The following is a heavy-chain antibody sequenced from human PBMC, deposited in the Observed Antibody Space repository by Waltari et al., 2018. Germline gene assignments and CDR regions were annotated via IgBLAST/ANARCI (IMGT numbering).Heavy chain of an antibody. CDR2: IYYSGST. V-gene: IGHV4-39*07. CDR1: GAYFESSSHY. D-gene: IGHD3-9*01. CDR3: ARTAYDHLTGYPTLDH. J-gene: IGHJ4*02. Sequence: QVQLQESGPGLVKPSETLSLTCSVSGAYFESSSHYWGGVRQPPGKGLECIGSIYYSGSTYYTPALKRRVNMSVDTANYQFSLKVTSVTAADTAIYYCARTAYDHLTGYPTLDHWGQGILVTVSS.